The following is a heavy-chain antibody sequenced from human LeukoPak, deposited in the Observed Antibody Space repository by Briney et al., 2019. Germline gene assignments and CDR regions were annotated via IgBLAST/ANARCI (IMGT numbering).Heavy chain of an antibody. CDR1: SASISTYY. CDR2: INHSGST. Sequence: SETLSLTCTVSSASISTYYWSWIRQPPGKGLEWIGEINHSGSTNYNPSLKSRVTISVDTSKNQFSLKLSSVTAADTAVYYCARGLGGSGSYYNDQLSYYFDYWGQGTLVTVSS. V-gene: IGHV4-34*01. D-gene: IGHD3-10*01. CDR3: ARGLGGSGSYYNDQLSYYFDY. J-gene: IGHJ4*02.